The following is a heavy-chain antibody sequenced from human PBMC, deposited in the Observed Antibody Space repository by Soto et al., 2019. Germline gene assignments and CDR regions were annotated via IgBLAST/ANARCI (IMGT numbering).Heavy chain of an antibody. CDR3: ARGGDRMTTEF. CDR2: INPGAGST. J-gene: IGHJ4*02. D-gene: IGHD3-16*01. CDR1: VYTCTNYY. Sequence: KVSCEASVYTCTNYYMHWGRQAPGQGLEWMGIINPGAGSTTYAQRFQGRVTMTRDTSTSTVYMELFSLRIEDTALFYCARGGDRMTTEFWGQGALVTVSS. V-gene: IGHV1-46*01.